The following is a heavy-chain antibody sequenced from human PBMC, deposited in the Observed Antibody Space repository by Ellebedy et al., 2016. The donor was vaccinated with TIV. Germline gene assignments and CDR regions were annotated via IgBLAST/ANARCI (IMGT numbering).Heavy chain of an antibody. CDR2: IYYSGST. J-gene: IGHJ6*02. CDR3: ARGQGTLQYFDWLGHYYYGMDV. Sequence: MPSETLSLTCTVSGGSISSYYWSWIRQPPGKGLEWIGYIYYSGSTNYNPSLKSRVTISVDTSKNQFSLKLSSVTAADTAVYYCARGQGTLQYFDWLGHYYYGMDVWGQGTTVTVSS. V-gene: IGHV4-59*12. CDR1: GGSISSYY. D-gene: IGHD3-9*01.